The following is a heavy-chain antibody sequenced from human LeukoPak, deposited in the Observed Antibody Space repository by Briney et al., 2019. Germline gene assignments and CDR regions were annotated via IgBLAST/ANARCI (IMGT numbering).Heavy chain of an antibody. D-gene: IGHD3-3*01. CDR2: IYYSGST. J-gene: IGHJ6*03. CDR3: ARHAHYDPHYYYYYMDV. V-gene: IGHV4-39*01. CDR1: GGSISSSSYY. Sequence: PSETLSLTCTVSGGSISSSSYYWGWIRQPPGKGLEWIGSIYYSGSTYHNPSLKSRVTISVDTSKNQFSLKLSSVTAADTAVYYCARHAHYDPHYYYYYMDVWGKGTTVTVSS.